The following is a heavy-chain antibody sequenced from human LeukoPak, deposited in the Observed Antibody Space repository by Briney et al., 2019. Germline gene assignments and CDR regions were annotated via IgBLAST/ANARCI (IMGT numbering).Heavy chain of an antibody. CDR2: IWFDGSVN. J-gene: IGHJ4*02. Sequence: GGSLRLSCAASGFTFNTHGMHWVRQAPGKGLEWLAAIWFDGSVNHYSDAVKGRFTISRDNSLNTLYLQMNSLRVEDTAIHYCTKDTAIQFLEPAFWGQGTLVTVSS. D-gene: IGHD3-3*01. CDR1: GFTFNTHG. CDR3: TKDTAIQFLEPAF. V-gene: IGHV3-33*06.